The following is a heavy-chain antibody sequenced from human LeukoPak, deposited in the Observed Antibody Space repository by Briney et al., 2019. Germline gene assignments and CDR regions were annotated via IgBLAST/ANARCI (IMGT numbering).Heavy chain of an antibody. V-gene: IGHV3-23*01. CDR1: GFTFSSYA. CDR3: ATETSSSFDY. CDR2: ISNSGGST. D-gene: IGHD6-13*01. Sequence: PGGSLRLSCAASGFTFSSYAMNWVRQAPGKGLEWVSGISNSGGSTYYADSVKGRFTISRDNSKNTLYLQMTSLRAEDTAVYYCATETSSSFDYWGQGTLVTVSS. J-gene: IGHJ4*02.